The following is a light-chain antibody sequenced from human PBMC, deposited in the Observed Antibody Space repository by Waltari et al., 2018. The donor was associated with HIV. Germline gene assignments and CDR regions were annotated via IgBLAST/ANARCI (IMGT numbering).Light chain of an antibody. J-gene: IGLJ1*01. CDR2: DVS. Sequence: QSALTQPASVSGSPGQSITISCTGTRSDIGDYNFFAWYQQPPDSAPKLIIYDVSDRPSGVSIRFSGSKSGNTASLTISGLRAEDEADYYCSSFSLTSTLVFGTGTKVTVL. CDR1: RSDIGDYNF. V-gene: IGLV2-14*03. CDR3: SSFSLTSTLV.